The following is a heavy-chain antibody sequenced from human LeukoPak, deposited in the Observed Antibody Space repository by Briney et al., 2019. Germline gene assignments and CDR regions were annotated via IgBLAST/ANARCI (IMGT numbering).Heavy chain of an antibody. J-gene: IGHJ4*02. D-gene: IGHD6-25*01. CDR2: ISGSGGST. CDR1: GFTFSSYA. Sequence: PGGSLRLSCAAFGFTFSSYAMSWVRQAPGKGLEWVSAISGSGGSTYYADSVKGRFTISRDNSKNTLYLQMNSLRAEDTAVYYCAKVGFPSYYVDYWGQGTLVTVSS. CDR3: AKVGFPSYYVDY. V-gene: IGHV3-23*01.